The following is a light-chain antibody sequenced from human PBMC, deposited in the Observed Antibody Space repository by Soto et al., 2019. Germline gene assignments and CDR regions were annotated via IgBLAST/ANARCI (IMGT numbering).Light chain of an antibody. CDR3: QQYNNWPIT. CDR2: GAS. V-gene: IGKV3-15*01. J-gene: IGKJ5*01. CDR1: QSVGDN. Sequence: VMTHPPATLSVSPGERVTLSCSSSQSVGDNLAWFQQKPGQGPRLLIYGASTRATGIPVRFSGSGSETDFTLTISSLRSEDSAVYVCQQYNNWPITFGQGTRLEIK.